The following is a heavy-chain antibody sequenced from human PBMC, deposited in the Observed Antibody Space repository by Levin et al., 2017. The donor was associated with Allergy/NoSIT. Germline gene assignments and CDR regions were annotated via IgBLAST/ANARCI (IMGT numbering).Heavy chain of an antibody. D-gene: IGHD3-10*01. Sequence: TGGSLRLSCAASGFTFSSYAMHWVRQAPGKGLEYVSAISSNGGSTYYANSVKGRFTISRDNSKNTLYLQMGSLRAEDMAVYYCARTMVRGVTTDYYFDYWGQGTLVTVSS. CDR1: GFTFSSYA. V-gene: IGHV3-64*01. CDR2: ISSNGGST. J-gene: IGHJ4*02. CDR3: ARTMVRGVTTDYYFDY.